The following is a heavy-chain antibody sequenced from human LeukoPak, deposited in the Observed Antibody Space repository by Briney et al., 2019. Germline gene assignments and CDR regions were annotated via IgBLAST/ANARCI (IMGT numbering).Heavy chain of an antibody. CDR2: IYYSGSI. Sequence: PSETLSLTCTVSGGSISSSSYYWGWIRQPPGKGLEWIGSIYYSGSIYYNPSVKSRVTISVDTSKNQFSLKLSSVTAADTAVYYCARQRLLWFGESPYYFDYWGQGTLVTVSS. J-gene: IGHJ4*02. CDR1: GGSISSSSYY. V-gene: IGHV4-39*01. CDR3: ARQRLLWFGESPYYFDY. D-gene: IGHD3-10*01.